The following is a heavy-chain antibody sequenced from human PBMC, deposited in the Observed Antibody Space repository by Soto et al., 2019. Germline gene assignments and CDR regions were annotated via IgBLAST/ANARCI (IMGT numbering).Heavy chain of an antibody. CDR3: ARWTVEDYAFDI. J-gene: IGHJ3*02. CDR2: IYYSGST. D-gene: IGHD4-4*01. CDR1: GGSVSIGDYY. V-gene: IGHV4-30-4*02. Sequence: PSDTLSLTCTVSGGSVSIGDYYWSWILQPPGKGLEWIAYIYYSGSTYYNSSLKNRVTISVDTSKSQFSLKLPSVTAADTAVYYCARWTVEDYAFDIWGQGTMVTVSS.